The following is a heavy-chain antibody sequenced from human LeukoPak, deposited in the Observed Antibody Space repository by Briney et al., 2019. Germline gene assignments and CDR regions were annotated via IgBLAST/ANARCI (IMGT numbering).Heavy chain of an antibody. CDR3: ARPLSPYQFYFHT. J-gene: IGHJ4*02. V-gene: IGHV1-2*02. CDR1: GLQFPGDY. D-gene: IGHD3-16*02. CDR2: INPNNVGT. Sequence: ASVKVSCKASGLQFPGDYIHWVRQAPGQGLEWMGWINPNNVGTKFALKFQGRVTLTRDTSISTAYMELSSLTSDDTAVYYCARPLSPYQFYFHTWGQGTLLTVSS.